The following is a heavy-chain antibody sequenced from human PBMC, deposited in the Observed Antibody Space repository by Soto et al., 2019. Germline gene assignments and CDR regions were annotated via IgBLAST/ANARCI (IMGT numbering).Heavy chain of an antibody. J-gene: IGHJ4*02. CDR1: GFTFSSYA. V-gene: IGHV3-64*01. CDR2: ISSNGGST. D-gene: IGHD3-16*01. Sequence: EVQLVESGGGLVQPGGSLRLSCAASGFTFSSYAMHWVRQAPGKGLEYVSAISSNGGSTYYANSVKGRFTISRDNSKNTLYLQMGSLRAEDMAVYYCARSGDDYDYIWGNYDRYYFDYWGQGTLVTVSS. CDR3: ARSGDDYDYIWGNYDRYYFDY.